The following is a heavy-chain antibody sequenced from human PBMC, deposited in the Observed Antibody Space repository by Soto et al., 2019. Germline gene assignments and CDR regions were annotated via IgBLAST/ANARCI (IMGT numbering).Heavy chain of an antibody. CDR2: IYYSGST. Sequence: TSETLSLTCTVSGGSISSYYWSWIRQPPGKGLEWIGYIYYSGSTNYNPSLKSRVTISVDTSKNQFSLKLSSVTAADTAVYYCARGPMTTGWGDPWGQGTLVTVS. J-gene: IGHJ5*02. CDR1: GGSISSYY. CDR3: ARGPMTTGWGDP. D-gene: IGHD4-17*01. V-gene: IGHV4-59*01.